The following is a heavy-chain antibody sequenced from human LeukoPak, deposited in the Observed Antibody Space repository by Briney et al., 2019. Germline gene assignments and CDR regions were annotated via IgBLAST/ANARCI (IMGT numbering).Heavy chain of an antibody. CDR3: AKDTYDSGWYYFDY. J-gene: IGHJ4*02. V-gene: IGHV3-23*01. CDR1: GFSFTNYA. Sequence: GGSLRLSCAASGFSFTNYALSWVRQALGKGLEWVSAISADAGSTYYADSVKGRFPISRDDFKSTLYLQMNSLRDEDTAVYYCAKDTYDSGWYYFDYWGQGTLVTVSS. CDR2: ISADAGST. D-gene: IGHD6-19*01.